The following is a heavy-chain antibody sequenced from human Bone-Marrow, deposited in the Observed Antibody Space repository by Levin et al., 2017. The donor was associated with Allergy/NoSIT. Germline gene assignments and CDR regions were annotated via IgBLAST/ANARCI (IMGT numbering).Heavy chain of an antibody. CDR3: VQGAAAGTWESDGVIDY. Sequence: GGSLRLSCAASGFTFSSYAMSWVRQAPGKGLEWVSAISGSGGSTYYADSVKGRFTISRDNSKNTLYLQMNSLRAEDTAVYYCVQGAAAGTWESDGVIDYWGQGTLVTVSS. V-gene: IGHV3-23*01. J-gene: IGHJ4*02. CDR1: GFTFSSYA. D-gene: IGHD6-13*01. CDR2: ISGSGGST.